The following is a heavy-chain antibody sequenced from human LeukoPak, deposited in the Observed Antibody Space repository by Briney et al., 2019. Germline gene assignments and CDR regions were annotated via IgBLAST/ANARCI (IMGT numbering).Heavy chain of an antibody. Sequence: GGSLRLSCAASGFSFSTYAMGWVRQAPGKGLEWVSTITGGGTYYADSVRGRFTISRDNSKNTLFLQMNSLRAEDTAVYSCAKDLSGRSYSYYYMDVWGRGTTVTVSS. CDR3: AKDLSGRSYSYYYMDV. D-gene: IGHD1-26*01. V-gene: IGHV3-23*01. CDR1: GFSFSTYA. CDR2: ITGGGT. J-gene: IGHJ6*03.